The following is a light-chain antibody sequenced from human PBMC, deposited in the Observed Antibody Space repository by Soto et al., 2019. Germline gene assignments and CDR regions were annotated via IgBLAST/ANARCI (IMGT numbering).Light chain of an antibody. CDR2: AAS. Sequence: DIQMTQSPSSLSASVGDRVTITCQASQGISNYLDWYQQKPGKVPKLLIYAASTLQSGVPSRFSGSGSGTDFTLTISSLQPEDVATYYCQHFYSAPWTFGEGAKVEI. CDR3: QHFYSAPWT. CDR1: QGISNY. V-gene: IGKV1-27*01. J-gene: IGKJ1*01.